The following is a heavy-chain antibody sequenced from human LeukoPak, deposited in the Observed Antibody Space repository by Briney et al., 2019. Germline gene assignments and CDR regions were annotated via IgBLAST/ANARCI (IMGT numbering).Heavy chain of an antibody. D-gene: IGHD3-22*01. CDR1: GGSFSGYY. J-gene: IGHJ4*02. CDR3: ARSYYYDSSDYLY. V-gene: IGHV4-34*01. Sequence: PSETLSLTCAVYGGSFSGYYWSWIRRPPGKGLEWIGEINHSGSTNYNPSLKSRVTISVDTSRNHFSLKLSSVTAADTAVYYCARSYYYDSSDYLYWGQGTLVTVSS. CDR2: INHSGST.